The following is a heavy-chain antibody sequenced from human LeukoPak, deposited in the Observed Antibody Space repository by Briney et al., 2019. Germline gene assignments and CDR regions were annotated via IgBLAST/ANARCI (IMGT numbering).Heavy chain of an antibody. CDR2: IIPIFGTA. CDR1: GGTFSSYA. CDR3: ARDDSSGWATELTFDI. Sequence: SVKVSCKAPGGTFSSYAISWVRQAPGQGLEWMGRIIPIFGTANYAQKFQGRVTITTDESTSTAYMELSSLRSEDTAVYYCARDDSSGWATELTFDIWGQGTMVTVSS. D-gene: IGHD6-19*01. V-gene: IGHV1-69*05. J-gene: IGHJ3*02.